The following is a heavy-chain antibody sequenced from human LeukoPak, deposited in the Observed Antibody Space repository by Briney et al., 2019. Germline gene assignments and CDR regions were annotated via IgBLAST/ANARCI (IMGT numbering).Heavy chain of an antibody. CDR2: IYYSGST. CDR3: ARRSHSSFGDYFDC. D-gene: IGHD6-6*01. J-gene: IGHJ4*02. Sequence: PSETLSLTCTVSGGSISSYYWSWIRQPPGKGLEWIGYIYYSGSTNYNPSLKSRVTISVDTSKNQFSLKLSSVTAADTAVYYCARRSHSSFGDYFDCWGQGTLVTVSS. CDR1: GGSISSYY. V-gene: IGHV4-59*01.